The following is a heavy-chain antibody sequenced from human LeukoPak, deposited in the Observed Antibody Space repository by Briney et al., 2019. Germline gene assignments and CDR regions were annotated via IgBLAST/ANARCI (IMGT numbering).Heavy chain of an antibody. D-gene: IGHD4-17*01. Sequence: ASVKVSCKASGYTFTGYYMHWVRQAPGQGLEWMGWISTYNGNTNYAQKLQGRVTMTTDTSTSTGYMELRSLSSDDTAVYYCARALAGGDYVSPDYWGQGTLVTVSS. CDR3: ARALAGGDYVSPDY. CDR1: GYTFTGYY. J-gene: IGHJ4*02. V-gene: IGHV1-18*04. CDR2: ISTYNGNT.